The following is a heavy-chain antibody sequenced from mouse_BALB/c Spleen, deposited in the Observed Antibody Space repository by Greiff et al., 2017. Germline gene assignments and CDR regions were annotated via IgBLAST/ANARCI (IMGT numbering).Heavy chain of an antibody. CDR2: IYPGDGDT. CDR3: ARQVRREVYAMDY. Sequence: VQLQESGAELARPGASVKLSCKASGYTFTSYWMQWVKQRPGQGLEWIGAIYPGDGDTRYTQKFKGKATLTADKSSSTAYMQLSSLASEDSAVYYCARQVRREVYAMDYWGQGTSVTVSS. D-gene: IGHD2-14*01. V-gene: IGHV1-87*01. J-gene: IGHJ4*01. CDR1: GYTFTSYW.